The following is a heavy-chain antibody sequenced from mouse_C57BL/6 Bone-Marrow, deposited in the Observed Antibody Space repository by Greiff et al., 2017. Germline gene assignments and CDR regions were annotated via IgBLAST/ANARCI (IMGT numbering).Heavy chain of an antibody. J-gene: IGHJ4*01. CDR2: SRNKANDYTT. CDR3: ARALHYYAMDY. Sequence: EVKLMESGGGLVQSGRSLRLSCATSGFTFSDFYMEWVRQAPGKGLEWIAASRNKANDYTTEYSASVKGRFIVSRDTSQSILYLQMNALRAEDTAIYYCARALHYYAMDYWGQGTSGTVSS. CDR1: GFTFSDFY. V-gene: IGHV7-1*01.